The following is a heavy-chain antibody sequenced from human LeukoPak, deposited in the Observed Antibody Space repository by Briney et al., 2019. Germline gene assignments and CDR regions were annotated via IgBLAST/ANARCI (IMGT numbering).Heavy chain of an antibody. CDR2: TYYSGST. V-gene: IGHV4-59*01. Sequence: SETLSLTCTVSGGSISSYYWGWIRQPPGKGLEWIGYTYYSGSTNYNPSLKSRVTISVDTSENQFSLKLSSVTAADTAVYYCARPRGGNWFDPWGQGTLVTVSS. CDR1: GGSISSYY. J-gene: IGHJ5*02. D-gene: IGHD3-16*01. CDR3: ARPRGGNWFDP.